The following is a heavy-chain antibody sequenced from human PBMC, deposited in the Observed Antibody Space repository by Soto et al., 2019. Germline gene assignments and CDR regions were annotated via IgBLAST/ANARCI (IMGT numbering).Heavy chain of an antibody. CDR1: GGTFSSYT. CDR2: IIPILGIA. J-gene: IGHJ1*01. V-gene: IGHV1-69*02. CDR3: ATKTLLLYFQY. D-gene: IGHD2-15*01. Sequence: SVKVSCKAPGGTFSSYTISWVRQAPGQGLEWMGRIIPILGIANYAQKFQGRVTITADKSTSTAYMELSSLRSEDTAVYYCATKTLLLYFQYWGQGTLVTVSS.